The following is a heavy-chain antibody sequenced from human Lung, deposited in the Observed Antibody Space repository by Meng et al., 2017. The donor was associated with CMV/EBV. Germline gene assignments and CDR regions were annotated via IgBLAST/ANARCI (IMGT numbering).Heavy chain of an antibody. CDR2: ISYDGSNK. V-gene: IGHV3-30-3*01. Sequence: GESLKISCAASGFTFSSYAMHWVRQAPGKGLEWVAVISYDGSNKYYADSVKGRFTISRDNSKNTLYLQMNSLRAEDTAVYYCARDSRGSWYYSHGDYYYGMDVWGQGTTVXVSS. J-gene: IGHJ6*02. CDR3: ARDSRGSWYYSHGDYYYGMDV. D-gene: IGHD6-13*01. CDR1: GFTFSSYA.